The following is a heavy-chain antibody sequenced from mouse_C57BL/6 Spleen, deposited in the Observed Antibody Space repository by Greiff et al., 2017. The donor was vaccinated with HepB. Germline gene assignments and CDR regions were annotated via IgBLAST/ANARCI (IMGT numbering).Heavy chain of an antibody. CDR1: GFTFSSYG. V-gene: IGHV5-6*02. CDR3: ARRGYYGSSTYWYFDV. Sequence: EVKLVESGGDLVKPGGSLKLSCAASGFTFSSYGMSWVRQTPDKRLEWVATISSGGSYTYYPDSVKGRFTISRDNAKNTLYLQMSSLKSEDTDMYYCARRGYYGSSTYWYFDVWGTGTTVTVSS. D-gene: IGHD1-1*01. CDR2: ISSGGSYT. J-gene: IGHJ1*03.